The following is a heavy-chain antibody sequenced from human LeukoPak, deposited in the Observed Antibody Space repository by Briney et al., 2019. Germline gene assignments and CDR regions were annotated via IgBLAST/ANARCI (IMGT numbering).Heavy chain of an antibody. V-gene: IGHV1-24*01. D-gene: IGHD6-13*01. CDR2: FDPEDGET. CDR1: GYTLTELS. J-gene: IGHJ3*02. CDR3: ARVLTGIAYNAFDI. Sequence: GASVKVSCKVSGYTLTELSMHWVRQAPGKGLEWMGGFDPEDGETIYAQKFQGRVTMTEDTSTDTAYMELRSLRSDDTAVYYCARVLTGIAYNAFDIWGQGTMVTVSS.